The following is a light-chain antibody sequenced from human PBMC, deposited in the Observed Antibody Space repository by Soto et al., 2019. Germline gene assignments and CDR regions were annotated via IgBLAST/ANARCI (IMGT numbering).Light chain of an antibody. CDR3: YQYEQTPPWT. Sequence: EVVLSQSPGILSLSPGERATLSCRASQSLNSKYLAWYQQRPGQAPRPLIYDTSNRATGVPDRFSGSGSGTDFTLTIRSVQPEDVAVYFCYQYEQTPPWTFGRGTKVDI. CDR1: QSLNSKY. CDR2: DTS. J-gene: IGKJ1*01. V-gene: IGKV3-20*01.